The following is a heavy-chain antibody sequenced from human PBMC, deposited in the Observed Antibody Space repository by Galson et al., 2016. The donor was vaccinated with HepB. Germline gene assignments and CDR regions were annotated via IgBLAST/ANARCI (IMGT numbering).Heavy chain of an antibody. CDR1: GGFFSGYY. V-gene: IGHV4-34*01. CDR2: INHNDNT. D-gene: IGHD3-10*01. Sequence: LTCGFYGGFFSGYYWNWIRQSPGKGLEWIGEINHNDNTNYNPSLKSRVTISVDTSKNQFSLKLSSVTAADTAVYYCARGSGSGAYDYYYHGLDVWGRGTTVTVSS. J-gene: IGHJ6*02. CDR3: ARGSGSGAYDYYYHGLDV.